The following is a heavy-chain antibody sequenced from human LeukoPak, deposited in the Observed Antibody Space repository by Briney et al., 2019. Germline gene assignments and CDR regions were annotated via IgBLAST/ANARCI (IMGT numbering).Heavy chain of an antibody. Sequence: GASVKVSCKASRYTFTGYYMHWVRQAPGQGLEWMGWINPNSGGTNFAQKFQGRVTMTRDTSISTAYMELSRLRSDDTAVYYCARTLASSGGSCYSCAFDIWGQGTMVTVSS. CDR2: INPNSGGT. CDR1: RYTFTGYY. V-gene: IGHV1-2*02. J-gene: IGHJ3*02. CDR3: ARTLASSGGSCYSCAFDI. D-gene: IGHD2-15*01.